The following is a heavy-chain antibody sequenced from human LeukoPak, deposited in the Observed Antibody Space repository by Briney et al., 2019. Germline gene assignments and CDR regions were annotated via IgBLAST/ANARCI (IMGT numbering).Heavy chain of an antibody. CDR2: INHSGST. CDR1: GGSFSGYY. Sequence: SETLSLTCAVYGGSFSGYYWSWIRQPPGKGLEWIGEINHSGSTNYNPSLKSRVTISVDTSKNQFSLKLNSVTAADTAVYYCAAFTYCSSTSCVYFDYWGQGTLVTVSS. CDR3: AAFTYCSSTSCVYFDY. J-gene: IGHJ4*02. D-gene: IGHD2-2*01. V-gene: IGHV4-34*01.